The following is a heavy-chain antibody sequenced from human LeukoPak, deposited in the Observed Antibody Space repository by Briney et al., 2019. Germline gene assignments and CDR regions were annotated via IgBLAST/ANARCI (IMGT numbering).Heavy chain of an antibody. CDR1: GGSISSYY. V-gene: IGHV4-59*12. CDR2: IYYSGST. CDR3: ARDPDYAFDY. D-gene: IGHD4-17*01. J-gene: IGHJ4*02. Sequence: PSETLSLTCTVSGGSISSYYWSWIRQPPGKGLEWIGYIYYSGSTNYNPSLKSRVTISVDTSKNQFSLKLSSVTAADTAVYYCARDPDYAFDYWGQGTLVTVSS.